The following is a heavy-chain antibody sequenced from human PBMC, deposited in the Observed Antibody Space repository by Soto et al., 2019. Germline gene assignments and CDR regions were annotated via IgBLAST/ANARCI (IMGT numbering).Heavy chain of an antibody. Sequence: QVQLQESGPGLVKPSETLSLTCSVSGVSISSYFWSWIRQAPGRGLEWIGYTYHRGSTNYSPSLKSRVAISLDTSENQFSLKVNSVTAADTAVYYCARDPHEYSSLSWFDPWGQGTLVTVSS. CDR3: ARDPHEYSSLSWFDP. V-gene: IGHV4-59*01. CDR2: TYHRGST. CDR1: GVSISSYF. D-gene: IGHD6-6*01. J-gene: IGHJ5*02.